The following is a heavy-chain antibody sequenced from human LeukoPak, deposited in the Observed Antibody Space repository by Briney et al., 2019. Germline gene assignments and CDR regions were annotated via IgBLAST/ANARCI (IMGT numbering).Heavy chain of an antibody. V-gene: IGHV3-9*01. CDR3: AKDLRYYDSSGLDY. Sequence: GGSLRLSCAASGFTFDDYAMHWVRQAPGQGLEWVSGISWNSGSIGYADSVKGRFTISRDNAKNSLYLQMNSLRAEDTALYYCAKDLRYYDSSGLDYWGQGTLVTVSS. D-gene: IGHD3-22*01. CDR2: ISWNSGSI. J-gene: IGHJ4*02. CDR1: GFTFDDYA.